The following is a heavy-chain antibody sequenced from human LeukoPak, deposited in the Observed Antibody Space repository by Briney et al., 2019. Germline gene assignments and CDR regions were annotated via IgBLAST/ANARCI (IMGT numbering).Heavy chain of an antibody. V-gene: IGHV3-23*01. J-gene: IGHJ4*02. CDR1: GFTFSRYA. CDR2: INYSGDDT. Sequence: GGSLRLSCAASGFTFSRYAMSWVRQAPGKGLEWVSGINYSGDDTFYADSVKGRFTISRDNSENILYLQLHSLGAEDTAVYYCAKDTGHCSTTNCFTRGNYFDFWGQGTLVTVSS. CDR3: AKDTGHCSTTNCFTRGNYFDF. D-gene: IGHD2-2*02.